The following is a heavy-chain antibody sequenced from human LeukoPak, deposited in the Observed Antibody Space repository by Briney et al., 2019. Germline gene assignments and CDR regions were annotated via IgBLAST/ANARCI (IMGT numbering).Heavy chain of an antibody. D-gene: IGHD3-22*01. CDR3: ATGAISITMIVVVTQIYQFDY. Sequence: ASVKVSCKASGGTFSSYAISWVRQAPGQGLEWMGRIIPILGIANYAQKFQGRVTITADKSTSTAYMELSSLRSEDTAVYYCATGAISITMIVVVTQIYQFDYWGQGTLVTVSS. CDR2: IIPILGIA. CDR1: GGTFSSYA. J-gene: IGHJ4*02. V-gene: IGHV1-69*04.